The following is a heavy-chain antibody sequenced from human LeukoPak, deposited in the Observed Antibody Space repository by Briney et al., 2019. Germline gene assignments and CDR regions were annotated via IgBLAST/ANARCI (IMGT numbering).Heavy chain of an antibody. Sequence: SETLSLTCTGSGGSITNYYWSWIRQPPGKGLEWIGYISYSGSTNYSPSLKSRVTIPVDTSKKQFSLNLNSVTAADTAIYYCARGARGYPDDNFDYWGQGTLVTVSS. J-gene: IGHJ4*02. D-gene: IGHD5-12*01. CDR1: GGSITNYY. CDR3: ARGARGYPDDNFDY. V-gene: IGHV4-59*01. CDR2: ISYSGST.